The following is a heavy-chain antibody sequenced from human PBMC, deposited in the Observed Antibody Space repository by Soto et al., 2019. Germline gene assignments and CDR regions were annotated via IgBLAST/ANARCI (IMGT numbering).Heavy chain of an antibody. J-gene: IGHJ3*02. CDR3: ARDRKLGGHDAFDI. Sequence: PSETLSLTCAVSSGSISSSNWWSWVRQPPGKGLEWIGEIYHSGSTNYNPSLKSRVTISVDKSKNQFSLKLSSVTAADTAVYYCARDRKLGGHDAFDIWGQGTMVTVSS. CDR2: IYHSGST. CDR1: SGSISSSNW. V-gene: IGHV4-4*02. D-gene: IGHD6-6*01.